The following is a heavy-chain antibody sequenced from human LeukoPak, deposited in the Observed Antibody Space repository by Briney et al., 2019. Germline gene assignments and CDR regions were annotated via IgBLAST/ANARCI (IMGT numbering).Heavy chain of an antibody. D-gene: IGHD6-19*01. CDR2: IYHSGST. J-gene: IGHJ4*02. CDR1: GGSISSRNW. V-gene: IGHV4-4*02. Sequence: SETLSLTCAVSGGSISSRNWWSWVRQPPGKGLEWIGEIYHSGSTNYNPSLKTRVTISVDKSKNQFSLKLSSVTAADTAVYYCARGAAVAGTKPEYFDYWGQGTLVTVSS. CDR3: ARGAAVAGTKPEYFDY.